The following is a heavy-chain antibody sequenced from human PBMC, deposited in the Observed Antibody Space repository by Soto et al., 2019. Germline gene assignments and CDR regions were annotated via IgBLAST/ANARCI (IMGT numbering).Heavy chain of an antibody. CDR1: GFTFSSYA. J-gene: IGHJ4*02. CDR2: ISGGGGST. Sequence: EVQLLESGGGLVQPGGSLRLSCAASGFTFSSYAMSWVRQAPGKGLEWASAISGGGGSTYYADSVKGRFTISRDNSKNTLYLQMNSLRAEDTAVYYCAKGRDYTTPNFDYWGQGTLVTVSS. CDR3: AKGRDYTTPNFDY. V-gene: IGHV3-23*01. D-gene: IGHD4-4*01.